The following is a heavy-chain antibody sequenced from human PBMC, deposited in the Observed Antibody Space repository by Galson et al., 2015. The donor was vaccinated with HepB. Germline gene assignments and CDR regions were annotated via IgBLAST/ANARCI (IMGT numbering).Heavy chain of an antibody. CDR2: ISNDGSNK. V-gene: IGHV3-30-3*01. CDR3: ARDGYCSGGSCYSPYMDV. CDR1: GFTFSSYA. J-gene: IGHJ6*03. D-gene: IGHD2-15*01. Sequence: SLRLSCAASGFTFSSYAMHWVRQAPGKGLEWVAVISNDGSNKYYADSVNGRFTISRDNSKNTLYLQMNSLRTEDTAVYYCARDGYCSGGSCYSPYMDVWGKGTTVTVS.